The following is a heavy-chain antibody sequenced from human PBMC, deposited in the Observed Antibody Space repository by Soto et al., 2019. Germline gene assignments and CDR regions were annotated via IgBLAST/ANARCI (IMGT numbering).Heavy chain of an antibody. CDR1: GFSLSTNGMC. CDR3: ARTPLTTGWSVDY. V-gene: IGHV2-70*01. D-gene: IGHD6-19*01. Sequence: SGPTLVNPTQTLTLTCTFSGFSLSTNGMCVSWIRQPPGKALEWLALVDWDDDKFYSVSLRTRLTISRDTSKNQVVLTMTDMDPVDTATYYCARTPLTTGWSVDYWGQGTLVTVSS. J-gene: IGHJ4*02. CDR2: VDWDDDK.